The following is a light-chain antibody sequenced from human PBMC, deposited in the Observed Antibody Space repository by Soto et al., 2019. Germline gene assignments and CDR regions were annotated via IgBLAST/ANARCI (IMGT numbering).Light chain of an antibody. Sequence: QSVLTQPPSVSAAPGQKVTISCSGSSSNIGNNYVSWYQQLPGTAPKLLIYENNKRPSGIPDRFSGSKSGTSATLGITGLQTGDEADYYCGTWDSVGGWVFGGGTKLTVL. V-gene: IGLV1-51*02. J-gene: IGLJ3*02. CDR1: SSNIGNNY. CDR2: ENN. CDR3: GTWDSVGGWV.